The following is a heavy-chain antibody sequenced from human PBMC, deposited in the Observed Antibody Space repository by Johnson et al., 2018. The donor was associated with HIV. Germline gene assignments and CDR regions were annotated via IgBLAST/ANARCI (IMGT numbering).Heavy chain of an antibody. CDR3: ARTLWFRELLGAFDI. D-gene: IGHD3-10*01. CDR2: RRKVSGGTA. V-gene: IGHV3-30*04. Sequence: QVQLVESGGGVVQPGRSLRLSCAASGFTFSSYAMHWVRQAPGKGLEWVAFIRRKVSGGTAEYAASVKGRFTISRDNAKNTLYLQMNSLRAEDTAVYYCARTLWFRELLGAFDIWGQGTMVTVSS. J-gene: IGHJ3*02. CDR1: GFTFSSYA.